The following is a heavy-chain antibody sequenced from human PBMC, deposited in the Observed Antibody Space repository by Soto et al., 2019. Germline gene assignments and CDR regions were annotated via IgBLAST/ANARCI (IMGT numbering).Heavy chain of an antibody. J-gene: IGHJ4*02. Sequence: EVQLVESGGGLVQPGGSLRLSCAASGFSLSSYCMNWVRQAPGKGLEWISYLSVSSSDIHYADSVKGRFTISRDNAKNLVYLQMNSLRVEDTAVYYSASGGSAIYWGRGRNNDWGQGTLVTVSS. CDR2: LSVSSSDI. V-gene: IGHV3-48*04. D-gene: IGHD3-10*01. CDR3: ASGGSAIYWGRGRNND. CDR1: GFSLSSYC.